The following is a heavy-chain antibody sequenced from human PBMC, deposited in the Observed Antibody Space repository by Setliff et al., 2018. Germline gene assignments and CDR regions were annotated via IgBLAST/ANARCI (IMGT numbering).Heavy chain of an antibody. J-gene: IGHJ4*02. CDR2: ISYSGGT. CDR3: ARWVAAAGIHNYFDY. V-gene: IGHV4-61*10. CDR1: GVSVSSVNSY. Sequence: SETLSLTCTVSGVSVSSVNSYWSWIRQPAGEGLEWIGHISYSGGTIYNPSLRSRVAISLGTPKNQFSLRLSSVTAADTAVYYCARWVAAAGIHNYFDYWGQGTLVTVSS. D-gene: IGHD6-13*01.